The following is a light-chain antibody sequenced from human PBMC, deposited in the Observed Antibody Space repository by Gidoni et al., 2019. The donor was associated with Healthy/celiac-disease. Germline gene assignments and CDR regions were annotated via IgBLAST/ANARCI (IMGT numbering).Light chain of an antibody. CDR3: QLLST. J-gene: IGKJ4*01. Sequence: DIQMTKSPSSLSASVGDRVTITCQASQDISNYLNWYQQKPGKAPKLLIYDASNLETGVPSRFSGSGSGTAFTFTISSLQPEDIATYYCQLLSTFGGGTKVEIK. CDR2: DAS. V-gene: IGKV1-33*01. CDR1: QDISNY.